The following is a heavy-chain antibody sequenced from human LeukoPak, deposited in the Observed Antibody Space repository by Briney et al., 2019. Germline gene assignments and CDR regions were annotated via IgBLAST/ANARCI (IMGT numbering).Heavy chain of an antibody. CDR2: IDKKDKGYATAT. D-gene: IGHD1-26*01. V-gene: IGHV3-73*01. Sequence: GGSLKLSCAASGFTFSGSAIHWVRQSSGKGLEWVGQIDKKDKGYATATAYAASVKGRFTISRDDSINTAYLQMKSLKTEDTALYYCTRDSGTYNWFDSWGQGNLVTVSS. J-gene: IGHJ5*01. CDR3: TRDSGTYNWFDS. CDR1: GFTFSGSA.